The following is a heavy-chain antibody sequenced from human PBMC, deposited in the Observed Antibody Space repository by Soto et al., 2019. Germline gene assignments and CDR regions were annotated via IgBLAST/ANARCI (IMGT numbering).Heavy chain of an antibody. CDR1: RDTIMGDSYY. D-gene: IGHD2-21*01. J-gene: IGHJ6*02. V-gene: IGHV4-31*02. CDR3: ARLPIV. CDR2: IYYSGTT. Sequence: PSATLFLTCTLSRDTIMGDSYYWNWIRRHPGKGLEWIGYIYYSGTTAYNPSLKTRVTISPDTSKNQFSLNLSSVTAADTAVYYCARLPIVWGQGTTVS.